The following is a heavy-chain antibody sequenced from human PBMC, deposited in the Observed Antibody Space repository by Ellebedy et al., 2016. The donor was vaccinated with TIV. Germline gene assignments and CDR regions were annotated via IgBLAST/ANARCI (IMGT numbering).Heavy chain of an antibody. D-gene: IGHD5-24*01. Sequence: PGGFLRLSCTSSGFTFGDYAMSWFRQAPGKGPPWVAFIRSKAYRGTTEYVASVKGSFAISRDDSKSIAYLQMNSLKTADTAVYYCTRGRSEMATTCDYWGRGTLVTVSS. CDR3: TRGRSEMATTCDY. CDR2: IRSKAYRGTT. CDR1: GFTFGDYA. V-gene: IGHV3-49*03. J-gene: IGHJ4*02.